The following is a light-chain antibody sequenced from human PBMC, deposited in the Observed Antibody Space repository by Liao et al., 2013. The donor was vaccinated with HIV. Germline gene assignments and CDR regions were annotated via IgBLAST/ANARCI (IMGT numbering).Light chain of an antibody. CDR1: SIGSKS. Sequence: SYVLTQPPSVSVAPGETARVTCGGDSIGSKSVHWYQQKPGQAPVLVIYYDSDRPSGIPERFSGSNSGNTATLTISRVEAGDEADYYCQVWDSSSDHPVFGGGTKLTVL. CDR3: QVWDSSSDHPV. J-gene: IGLJ3*02. V-gene: IGLV3-21*01. CDR2: YDS.